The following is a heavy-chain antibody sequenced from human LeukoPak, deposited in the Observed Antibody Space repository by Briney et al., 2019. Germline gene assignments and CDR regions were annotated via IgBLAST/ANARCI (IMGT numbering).Heavy chain of an antibody. D-gene: IGHD7-27*01. V-gene: IGHV3-23*01. CDR3: AKRDWGAFEV. Sequence: GGSLRLSCEASVFTFSNYAMTGVRQAPGKGLEWVSAISGSTYYADSVKGRFTISRDNSKNTLFLQMNSLRAEDTVVYSCAKRDWGAFEVWGQGTMVTVSS. CDR1: VFTFSNYA. J-gene: IGHJ3*01. CDR2: ISGST.